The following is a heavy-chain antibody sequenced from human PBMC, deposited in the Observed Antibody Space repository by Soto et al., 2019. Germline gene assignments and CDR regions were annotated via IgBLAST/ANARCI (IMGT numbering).Heavy chain of an antibody. Sequence: GGSLRLSCVVSGFTFSNSWMSWLRQAPGKGLEWVANIKGDGREKYSVDSVKGRFTVSRDNARNSLYLQMNGLRVEDTAVYYCARDGSGWSANWGQGTLVTVSS. J-gene: IGHJ4*02. CDR1: GFTFSNSW. D-gene: IGHD6-19*01. CDR3: ARDGSGWSAN. CDR2: IKGDGREK. V-gene: IGHV3-7*04.